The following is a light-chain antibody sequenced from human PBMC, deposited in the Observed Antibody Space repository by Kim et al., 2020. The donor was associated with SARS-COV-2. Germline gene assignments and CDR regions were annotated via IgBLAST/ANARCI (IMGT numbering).Light chain of an antibody. CDR1: SNNVGYQG. Sequence: QAGLTRPPSVSKDLRQTATLTCTGTSNNVGYQGAAWLQHHQGHPPKLLSSRYNNRPSGISERFSASRSGNTASLTITGLQPQDEADYYCLAWDSTLGAWVFGGGTKLTVL. CDR2: RYN. J-gene: IGLJ3*02. V-gene: IGLV10-54*04. CDR3: LAWDSTLGAWV.